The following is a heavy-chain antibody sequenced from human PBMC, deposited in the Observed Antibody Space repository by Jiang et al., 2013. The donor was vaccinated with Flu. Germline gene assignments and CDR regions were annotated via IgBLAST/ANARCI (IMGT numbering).Heavy chain of an antibody. V-gene: IGHV4-34*01. CDR3: ARGLFSRTYYYDSSGYYYPLYFDY. J-gene: IGHJ4*02. Sequence: GSGLVKPSETLSLTCGVYGGSFSGYYWSWIRQPPGKGLECIGEINHSGSTNYKPSLKSRVTISVDTSKNQFSLKLSSVTAADTAVYYCARGLFSRTYYYDSSGYYYPLYFDYWAREPWSPSPQ. CDR1: GGSFSGYY. CDR2: INHSGST. D-gene: IGHD3-22*01.